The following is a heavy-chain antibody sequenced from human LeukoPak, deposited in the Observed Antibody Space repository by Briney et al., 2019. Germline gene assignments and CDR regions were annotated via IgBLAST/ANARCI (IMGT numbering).Heavy chain of an antibody. CDR2: ISAYNGNT. D-gene: IGHD4-17*01. CDR1: GYTFTSYG. J-gene: IGHJ4*02. CDR3: AGRVYGDYSEDY. V-gene: IGHV1-18*01. Sequence: ASVKVSCKASGYTFTSYGISWVRQAPGQGLEWMGWISAYNGNTNYAQKLQGRVTMTTDTSTSTAYMELRSLRSEDTAVYYCAGRVYGDYSEDYWGQGTLVTVSS.